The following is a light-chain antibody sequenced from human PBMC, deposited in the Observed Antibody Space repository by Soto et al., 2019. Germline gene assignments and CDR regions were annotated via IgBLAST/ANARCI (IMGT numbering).Light chain of an antibody. CDR1: QSVNSNY. CDR3: QQYDSTPPT. CDR2: GAS. Sequence: EIVLTQSPGTLSLSPGDRATLSCRASQSVNSNYLAWYQRKPGQAPRLLIYGASNRATDIPYRFSASGSGTDFTLTLTRLEAEDFAVDYCQQYDSTPPTFGQGTKVEVK. J-gene: IGKJ1*01. V-gene: IGKV3-20*01.